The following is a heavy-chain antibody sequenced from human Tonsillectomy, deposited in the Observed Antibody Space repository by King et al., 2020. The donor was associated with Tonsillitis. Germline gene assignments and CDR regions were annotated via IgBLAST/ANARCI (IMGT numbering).Heavy chain of an antibody. CDR1: GFTFSSCA. V-gene: IGHV3-23*04. J-gene: IGHJ4*02. CDR2: ISCSAGGP. Sequence: VQLVESGGGFVQPGGSLRLSCAASGFTFSSCAMTWVRQASGMRLEWVSAISCSAGGPYYADSVKGRFTISRDNSKNTLYLQMNSLRAEDTAVYYCAKGWVEMDAWGQGTLVTVSS. D-gene: IGHD5-24*01. CDR3: AKGWVEMDA.